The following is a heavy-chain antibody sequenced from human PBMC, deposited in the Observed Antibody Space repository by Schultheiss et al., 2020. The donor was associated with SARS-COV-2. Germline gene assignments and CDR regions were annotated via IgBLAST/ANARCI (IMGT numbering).Heavy chain of an antibody. CDR2: IYYSGST. V-gene: IGHV4-4*07. CDR1: GGSISSYY. CDR3: ARGWGYYGSGSYYHY. Sequence: SQTLSLTCTVSGGSISSYYWSWIRQPAGKGLEWIGRIYYSGSTNYNPSLKSRVTISVDTSKNQFSLKLSSVTAADTAVYYCARGWGYYGSGSYYHYWGQGILVTVSS. D-gene: IGHD3-10*01. J-gene: IGHJ4*02.